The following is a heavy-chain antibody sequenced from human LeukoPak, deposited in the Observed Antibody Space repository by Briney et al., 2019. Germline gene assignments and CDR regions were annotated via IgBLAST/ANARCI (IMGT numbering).Heavy chain of an antibody. V-gene: IGHV5-51*01. D-gene: IGHD6-19*01. J-gene: IGHJ4*02. CDR2: IYPGDSDT. CDR3: ATTPYSSGWYESDY. Sequence: GESLKISCKGPGYSFTSYWIGGLRQMPGKGLEWRGIIYPGDSDTSYSPSFQGQVTISADKSISTAYLQWSSLKASDTAMYYCATTPYSSGWYESDYWGQGTLVTVSS. CDR1: GYSFTSYW.